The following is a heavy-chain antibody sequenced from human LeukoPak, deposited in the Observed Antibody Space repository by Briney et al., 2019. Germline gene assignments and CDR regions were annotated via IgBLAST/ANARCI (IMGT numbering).Heavy chain of an antibody. Sequence: PGGSLRLSCAASGFTFSSYAMYWVRQAPGQGLEWVSAISGSGGSTYYADSVKGRFTISRDNSKNTLYLQMNSLRAEDTAVYYCAKDQFQIAVAGYFDHWGQGTLVTVSS. CDR3: AKDQFQIAVAGYFDH. J-gene: IGHJ4*02. CDR1: GFTFSSYA. D-gene: IGHD6-19*01. V-gene: IGHV3-23*01. CDR2: ISGSGGST.